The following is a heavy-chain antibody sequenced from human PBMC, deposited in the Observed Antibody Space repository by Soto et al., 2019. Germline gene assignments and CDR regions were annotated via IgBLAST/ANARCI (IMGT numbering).Heavy chain of an antibody. V-gene: IGHV3-33*01. D-gene: IGHD4-17*01. CDR2: ICYDGSNE. Sequence: QVQLVESGGGVAQPGRSLRLSCAASGFIFSNYGMHWVRQAPGKGLEWVAVICYDGSNENYVYSVRGRFTISRDNSKNPLVLQVNSLRAEDAALYYGAREVYGDDGDAFYHGGQGTMVTVSS. CDR3: AREVYGDDGDAFYH. J-gene: IGHJ3*01. CDR1: GFIFSNYG.